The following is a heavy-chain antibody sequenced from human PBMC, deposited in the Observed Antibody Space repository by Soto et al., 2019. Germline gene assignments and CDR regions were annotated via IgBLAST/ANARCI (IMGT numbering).Heavy chain of an antibody. CDR3: ARDGAGYSSSWYAFDI. CDR1: GFTFSDYY. J-gene: IGHJ3*02. V-gene: IGHV3-11*06. Sequence: GGSLRLSCAASGFTFSDYYMSWIRQAPGKGLEWVSYISSSSSYTNYADSVKGRFTISRDNAKNSLYLQMNSLRAEDTAVYYCARDGAGYSSSWYAFDIWGQGTMVTVSS. CDR2: ISSSSSYT. D-gene: IGHD6-13*01.